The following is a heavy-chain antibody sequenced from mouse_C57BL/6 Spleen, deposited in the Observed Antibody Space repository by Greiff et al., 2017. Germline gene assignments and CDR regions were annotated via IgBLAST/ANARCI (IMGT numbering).Heavy chain of an antibody. CDR2: ISNLAYSI. CDR3: ARQSIYYGNYDAMDY. CDR1: GFTFSDYG. D-gene: IGHD2-1*01. Sequence: EVKLQESGGGLVQPGGSLKLSCAASGFTFSDYGMAWVRQAPRKGPEWVAFISNLAYSIYYADTVTGRFTISRENAKNTLYLEMSSLRSEDTAMYDCARQSIYYGNYDAMDYWGQGTSVTVSS. J-gene: IGHJ4*01. V-gene: IGHV5-15*01.